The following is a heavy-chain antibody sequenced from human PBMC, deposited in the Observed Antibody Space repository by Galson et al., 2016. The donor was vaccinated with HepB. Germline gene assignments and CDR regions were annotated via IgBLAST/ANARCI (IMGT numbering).Heavy chain of an antibody. CDR2: ISRSGDST. Sequence: SLRLSCAASGFTFRNYGMTWVRQAPGKGLEVVSSISRSGDSTDYADSVKGRFTISRDNSKNTLSLQMNSLTADDTAIYHCVQGSTAPAVWGKGTPVTVST. J-gene: IGHJ6*04. CDR1: GFTFRNYG. CDR3: VQGSTAPAV. V-gene: IGHV3-23*01. D-gene: IGHD2-2*01.